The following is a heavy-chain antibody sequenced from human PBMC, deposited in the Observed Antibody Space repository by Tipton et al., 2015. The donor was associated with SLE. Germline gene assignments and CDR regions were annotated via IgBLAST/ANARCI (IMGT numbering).Heavy chain of an antibody. Sequence: TLSLTCTVSGGSISSVGYYWSWIRQHPGKGLEWIGHIYYSGSTFHNPSVRSGVTISVDTSKNQFSLKLSSVTGADTAVYYCAREWSGKGVFDPWGQGTLVTVSS. CDR2: IYYSGST. CDR1: GGSISSVGYY. D-gene: IGHD3-10*01. CDR3: AREWSGKGVFDP. V-gene: IGHV4-31*03. J-gene: IGHJ5*02.